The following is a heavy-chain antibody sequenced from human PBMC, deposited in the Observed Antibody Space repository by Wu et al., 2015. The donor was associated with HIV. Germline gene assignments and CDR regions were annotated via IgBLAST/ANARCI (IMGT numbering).Heavy chain of an antibody. V-gene: IGHV1-69*13. Sequence: QVQLVQSGAEVKKPGSSVKVSCKASGGTFSSYAISWVRQAPGQGLEWMGRIIPIFGTANYAQKFQGRVTITADESTSTAYMELSSLRSEDTAVYYCARSSPPNDYGDYGGWFDPWGQGTLVTVSS. CDR2: IIPIFGTA. CDR3: ARSSPPNDYGDYGGWFDP. CDR1: GGTFSSYA. J-gene: IGHJ5*02. D-gene: IGHD4-17*01.